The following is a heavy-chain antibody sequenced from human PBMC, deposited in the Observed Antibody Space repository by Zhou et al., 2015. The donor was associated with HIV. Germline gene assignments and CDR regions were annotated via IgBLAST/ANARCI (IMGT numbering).Heavy chain of an antibody. CDR2: IIPIFGTA. D-gene: IGHD3-22*01. CDR1: GGTFSSYA. Sequence: QVQLVQSGAEVKKPGSSVKVSCKASGGTFSSYAISWVRQAPGQRLEWMGGIIPIFGTANYAQKFQGRVTITADESTSTAYMELSSLRSEDTAVYYCARKGNPTKRVYGMDVVGPRDHGHRLL. CDR3: ARKGNPTKRVYGMDV. V-gene: IGHV1-69*12. J-gene: IGHJ6*02.